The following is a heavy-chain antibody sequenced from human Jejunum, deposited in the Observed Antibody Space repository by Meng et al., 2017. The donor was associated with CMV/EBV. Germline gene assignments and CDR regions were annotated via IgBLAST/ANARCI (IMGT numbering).Heavy chain of an antibody. CDR3: AKVDANTVGAFDV. J-gene: IGHJ3*01. V-gene: IGHV3-23*03. Sequence: SGFRFRYSAMTWVSQAPGKGLQWVSVISTGATSTYYADSVKGRLTISRDDSKSTLYLQMNSLRAEDTAVYYCAKVDANTVGAFDVWGQGTMVTVSS. CDR1: GFRFRYSA. D-gene: IGHD2-2*02. CDR2: ISTGATST.